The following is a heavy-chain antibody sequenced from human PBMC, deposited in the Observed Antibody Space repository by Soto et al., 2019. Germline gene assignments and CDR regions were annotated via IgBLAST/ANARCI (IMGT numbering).Heavy chain of an antibody. CDR2: IYWNDDK. CDR1: GFSLTTSALG. J-gene: IGHJ5*02. V-gene: IGHV2-5*01. Sequence: SGPTLVKPTETLTLTCTFSGFSLTTSALGVAWFRQPPGKALEWLTIIYWNDDKYFSPSLKSRITITKDTSKNQVVLSLANMGPEDTGTYYCVHRQNWFDPWGQGIMVTVSS. CDR3: VHRQNWFDP.